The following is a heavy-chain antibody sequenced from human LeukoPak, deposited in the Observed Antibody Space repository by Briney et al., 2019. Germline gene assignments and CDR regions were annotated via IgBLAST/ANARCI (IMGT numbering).Heavy chain of an antibody. Sequence: GGSLRLSCAASGFTVSSNYMSWVRQAPGKGLEWVSVIYSGGSTYYADSVKGRFTISRDNSKNTLYLQMNSLRAEDTAVYYCARGVGIAVAGTHSYFDYWGQGTLVTVSS. J-gene: IGHJ4*02. CDR2: IYSGGST. D-gene: IGHD6-19*01. CDR3: ARGVGIAVAGTHSYFDY. V-gene: IGHV3-66*01. CDR1: GFTVSSNY.